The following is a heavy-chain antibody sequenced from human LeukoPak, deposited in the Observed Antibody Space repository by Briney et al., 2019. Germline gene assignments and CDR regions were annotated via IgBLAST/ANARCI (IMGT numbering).Heavy chain of an antibody. CDR1: GGSISSYY. V-gene: IGHV4-59*01. CDR2: IYYSGST. CDR3: ARGGGSGSYYYYMDV. J-gene: IGHJ6*03. Sequence: PSETLSLTCTVSGGSISSYYWSWIRQPPGKGLEWIGYIYYSGSTNYNPSLKSRVTISVDTSKNQFSLKLGSVTAADTAVYYCARGGGSGSYYYYMDVWGKGTTVTISS. D-gene: IGHD3-10*01.